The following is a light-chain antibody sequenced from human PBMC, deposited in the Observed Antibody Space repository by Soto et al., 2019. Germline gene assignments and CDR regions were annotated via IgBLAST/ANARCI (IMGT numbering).Light chain of an antibody. J-gene: IGKJ1*01. V-gene: IGKV3-15*01. Sequence: EIVMTQSPATLSVSPGERATLSCGASQSVSSNLAWYQQKPGQAPRLLIYGASTRATGIPARFSGSGSGTEFTLTISSLQSADFAVYSCQQYSNWPPWTFGQGTKVDIK. CDR3: QQYSNWPPWT. CDR2: GAS. CDR1: QSVSSN.